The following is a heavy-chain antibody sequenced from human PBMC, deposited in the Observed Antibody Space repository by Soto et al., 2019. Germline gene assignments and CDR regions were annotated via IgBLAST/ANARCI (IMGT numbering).Heavy chain of an antibody. Sequence: GASVKVSCKASGYTFTSYAMHWVRQAPGQRLEWMGWINAGNGNTKYSQKFQGRVTITRDTSASTAYMELSSLRSEDTAVYYCARDPNSYYDFWSGYPTTFDYWGQGTLVTVSS. CDR2: INAGNGNT. CDR1: GYTFTSYA. D-gene: IGHD3-3*01. CDR3: ARDPNSYYDFWSGYPTTFDY. J-gene: IGHJ4*02. V-gene: IGHV1-3*01.